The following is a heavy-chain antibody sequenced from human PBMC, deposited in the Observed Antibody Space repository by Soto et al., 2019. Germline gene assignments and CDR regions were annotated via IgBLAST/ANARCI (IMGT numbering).Heavy chain of an antibody. CDR2: IYYSGST. D-gene: IGHD3-9*01. J-gene: IGHJ5*02. V-gene: IGHV4-59*01. CDR1: GGSISSYY. Sequence: SETLSLTCTVSGGSISSYYWSWIRQPPGKGLEWIGYIYYSGSTNYNPSLKSRVTISVDTCKNQFSLKLSSVTAADTAVYYCARAPVVRYFDWLLDPHWCDPWGQGTLVTVS. CDR3: ARAPVVRYFDWLLDPHWCDP.